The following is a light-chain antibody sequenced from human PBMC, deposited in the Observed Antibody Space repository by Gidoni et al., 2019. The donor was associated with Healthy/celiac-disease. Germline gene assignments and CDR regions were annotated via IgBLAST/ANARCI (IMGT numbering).Light chain of an antibody. CDR1: SSDVGSYNR. V-gene: IGLV2-18*02. CDR3: SSYTSSSTLV. Sequence: QSALTQPPSVSGSPGQSVTISCTGTSSDVGSYNRVSWYQQPPGTAPNLMIYEVSNRPSGVPDRFSGSKSGNTASLTISVLQAEDEADYYCSSYTSSSTLVFGGGTKLTVL. CDR2: EVS. J-gene: IGLJ2*01.